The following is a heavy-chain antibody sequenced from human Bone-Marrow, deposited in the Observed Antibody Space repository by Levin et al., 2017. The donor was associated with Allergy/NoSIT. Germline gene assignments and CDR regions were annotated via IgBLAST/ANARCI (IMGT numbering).Heavy chain of an antibody. Sequence: GSLRLSCAVYGGSFSGYYWSWIRQPPGKGLEWIGEINHSGSTNYNPSLKSRVTISVDTSKNQFSLKLSSVTAADTAVYYCARGRSFWSGLSRYGMDVWGQGTTVTVSS. D-gene: IGHD3-3*01. CDR1: GGSFSGYY. V-gene: IGHV4-34*01. CDR2: INHSGST. CDR3: ARGRSFWSGLSRYGMDV. J-gene: IGHJ6*02.